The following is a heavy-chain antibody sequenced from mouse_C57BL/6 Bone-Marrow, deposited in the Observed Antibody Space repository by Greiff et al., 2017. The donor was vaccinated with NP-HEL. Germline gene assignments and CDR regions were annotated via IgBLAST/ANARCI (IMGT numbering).Heavy chain of an antibody. CDR1: GYTFTSYW. CDR3: AREGTVGYYAMDY. D-gene: IGHD1-1*01. V-gene: IGHV1-64*01. CDR2: IHPNSGST. J-gene: IGHJ2*01. Sequence: QVHVKQSGAELVKPGASVKLSCKASGYTFTSYWMHWVKQRPGQGLEWIGMIHPNSGSTNYNEKFKSKATLTVDKSSSTAYMQLSSLTSEDSAVYYCAREGTVGYYAMDYWGQGTTLTVSS.